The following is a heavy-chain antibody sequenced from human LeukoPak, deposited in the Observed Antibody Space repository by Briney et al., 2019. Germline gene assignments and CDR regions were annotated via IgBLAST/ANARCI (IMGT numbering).Heavy chain of an antibody. CDR3: ARVGRQNWFDP. Sequence: PSETLSLTCTVSGGSITSGGYYWSWIRQFPGKGLEWIGYIYYEASTYYNPSLKSRVTISRDTSKNQFSLNMTSVTAADTAVYYCARVGRQNWFDPWGQGTLVTVPS. J-gene: IGHJ5*02. CDR2: IYYEAST. V-gene: IGHV4-31*03. CDR1: GGSITSGGYY.